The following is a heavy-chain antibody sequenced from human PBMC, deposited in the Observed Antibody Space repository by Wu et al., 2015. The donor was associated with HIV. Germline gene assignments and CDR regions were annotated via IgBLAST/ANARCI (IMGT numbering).Heavy chain of an antibody. Sequence: QVQLVQSGAEVKKPGSSVKVSCKASGYTFTSYGISWVRQAPGQGLEWMGWISGYNGNTNYAQKLQGRVIMTTDTSTSTVYMELRSLRSDDTAVYYCAREGSVVPXSSGYYLDYWGQGTLVTVSS. CDR3: AREGSVVPXSSGYYLDY. D-gene: IGHD3-22*01. CDR2: ISGYNGNT. V-gene: IGHV1-18*01. CDR1: GYTFTSYG. J-gene: IGHJ4*02.